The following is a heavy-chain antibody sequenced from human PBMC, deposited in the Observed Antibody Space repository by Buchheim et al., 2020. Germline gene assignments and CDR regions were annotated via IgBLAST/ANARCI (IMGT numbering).Heavy chain of an antibody. CDR2: IYYSGST. Sequence: QVQLQESGPGLVKPSQTLSLTCTVSGGSISSGGYYWSWIRQHPGKGLEWIGYIYYSGSTYYNPSLKRRVTISVDTSKNQFSLKLSSVTAADTAVYYCARYPARAYCGGDCYATYSFDYWGQGTL. V-gene: IGHV4-31*03. CDR1: GGSISSGGYY. J-gene: IGHJ4*02. D-gene: IGHD2-21*02. CDR3: ARYPARAYCGGDCYATYSFDY.